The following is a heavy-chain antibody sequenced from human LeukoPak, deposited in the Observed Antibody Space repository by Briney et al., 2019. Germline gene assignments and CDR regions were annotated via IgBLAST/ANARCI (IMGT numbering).Heavy chain of an antibody. CDR1: GYTFTAYY. J-gene: IGHJ6*03. CDR2: INPNSGGT. V-gene: IGHV1-2*02. D-gene: IGHD6-19*01. CDR3: ARDLRYSSGWSASGMDV. Sequence: VASVKVSCKASGYTFTAYYMHWVRQAPGQGLEWMGWINPNSGGTNYAQKFQGRVTMTRDTSISTAYMELSRLRSDDTAVYYCARDLRYSSGWSASGMDVWGKGTTVTISS.